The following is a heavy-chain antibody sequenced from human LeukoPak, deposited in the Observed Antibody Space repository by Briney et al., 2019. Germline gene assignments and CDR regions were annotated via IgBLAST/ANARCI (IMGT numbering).Heavy chain of an antibody. CDR1: GFTFSNYA. Sequence: PGGSLRLSCAASGFTFSNYAVSWIRQAPGKGLEWVSVISGGGGSKYYADSVKGQFTISRDYSRDTLYLQMDSLRAEDTAVYYCAKADTSMVRRYYFDYWGQGTLVTVSS. CDR2: ISGGGGSK. D-gene: IGHD5-18*01. J-gene: IGHJ4*02. CDR3: AKADTSMVRRYYFDY. V-gene: IGHV3-23*01.